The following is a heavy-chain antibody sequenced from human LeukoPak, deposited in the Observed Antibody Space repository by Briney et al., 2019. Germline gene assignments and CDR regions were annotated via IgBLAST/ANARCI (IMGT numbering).Heavy chain of an antibody. Sequence: PSETLSLTCTVSGGSISSSSYYWGWIRQPPGKGLEWIGSIYYSGSTYYNPSLKSRVTISVDTSKNQFSLKLSSVTAADTAVYYCARDPESSSSSNVDYWGQGTLVTVSS. CDR1: GGSISSSSYY. CDR3: ARDPESSSSSNVDY. V-gene: IGHV4-39*07. CDR2: IYYSGST. D-gene: IGHD6-6*01. J-gene: IGHJ4*02.